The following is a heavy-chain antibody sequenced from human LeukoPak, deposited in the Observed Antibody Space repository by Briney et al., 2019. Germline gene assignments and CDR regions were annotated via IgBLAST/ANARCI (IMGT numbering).Heavy chain of an antibody. D-gene: IGHD5-18*01. Sequence: SETLSLTCTVSGGSISSYYWSWIRQPPGKGLEWIGYIHYSGSTNYKSSLKSRVTISVDTSKNQFSLKLSSVTAADTAVYYCARTTEGGYTYDYFYYYYMDVWGKGTPVTISS. CDR2: IHYSGST. CDR3: ARTTEGGYTYDYFYYYYMDV. J-gene: IGHJ6*03. CDR1: GGSISSYY. V-gene: IGHV4-59*01.